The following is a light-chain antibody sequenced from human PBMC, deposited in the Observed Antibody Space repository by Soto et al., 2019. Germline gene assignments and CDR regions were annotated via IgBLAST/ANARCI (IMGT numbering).Light chain of an antibody. CDR3: SSYTSSSTLYV. CDR2: GVS. CDR1: SSDVGGYNY. V-gene: IGLV2-14*01. J-gene: IGLJ1*01. Sequence: QSALTQPASVSGSPGQSITISCTGTSSDVGGYNYVSWYQQHPGKAPKLIIYGVSNRPSGVSNRFSGSKSGDTASLTISGLHAEDEADYDCSSYTSSSTLYVFGTGTKLTVL.